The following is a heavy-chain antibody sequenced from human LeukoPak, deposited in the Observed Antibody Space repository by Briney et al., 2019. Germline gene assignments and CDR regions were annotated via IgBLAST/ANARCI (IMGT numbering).Heavy chain of an antibody. V-gene: IGHV4-4*09. D-gene: IGHD2-15*01. CDR2: IQDTGIT. Sequence: PSETLSLICNVSSDSVSSGYWSWIRQSPGKGLEWIGFIQDTGITDYNPSLKSRLLMSLDTSKNQFSLNLRSVTAADTAVYYCAGRGHRYSRDWGQGILVTISS. CDR3: AGRGHRYSRD. CDR1: SDSVSSGY. J-gene: IGHJ1*01.